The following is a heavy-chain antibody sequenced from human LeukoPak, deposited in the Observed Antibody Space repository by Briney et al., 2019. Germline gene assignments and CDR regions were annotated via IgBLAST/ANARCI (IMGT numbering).Heavy chain of an antibody. CDR1: GGSISSGGYY. Sequence: PSETLSLTCTVSGGSISSGGYYWSWIRQHPGKGLEWIGYIYYSGSTYYNPSLKSRVTISVDTSKNQFSPKLSSVTAADTAVYYCARDRGGIGNWFDPWGQGTLVTVSS. CDR2: IYYSGST. V-gene: IGHV4-31*03. CDR3: ARDRGGIGNWFDP. J-gene: IGHJ5*02. D-gene: IGHD2-15*01.